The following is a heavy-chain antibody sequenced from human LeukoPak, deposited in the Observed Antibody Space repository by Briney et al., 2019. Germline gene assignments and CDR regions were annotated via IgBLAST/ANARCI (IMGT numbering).Heavy chain of an antibody. CDR3: ARQALGYGDYYYMDV. CDR2: MNPNSGNT. V-gene: IGHV1-8*03. J-gene: IGHJ6*03. Sequence: WASVKVSCKASGYTFTSYDINWVRQATGQGLEWMGWMNPNSGNTGYAQKFQGRVTITRNTSISTAYMELSSLRSEDTAVYYCARQALGYGDYYYMDVWGKGTTVTISS. CDR1: GYTFTSYD. D-gene: IGHD4-17*01.